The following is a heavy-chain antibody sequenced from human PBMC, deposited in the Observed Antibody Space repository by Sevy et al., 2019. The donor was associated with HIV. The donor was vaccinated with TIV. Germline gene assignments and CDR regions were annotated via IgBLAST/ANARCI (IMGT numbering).Heavy chain of an antibody. CDR1: GGTFSSYA. V-gene: IGHV1-69*13. J-gene: IGHJ4*02. CDR2: IIPIFGTA. D-gene: IGHD3-22*01. CDR3: ASPGGLYDSSGYYRPYFDY. Sequence: ASVKVSCKASGGTFSSYAISWVRQAPGQGLAWMGGIIPIFGTANYAQKFQGRVTITAGESTSTAYMELSSLRSEDTAVYYCASPGGLYDSSGYYRPYFDYWGQGTLVTVSS.